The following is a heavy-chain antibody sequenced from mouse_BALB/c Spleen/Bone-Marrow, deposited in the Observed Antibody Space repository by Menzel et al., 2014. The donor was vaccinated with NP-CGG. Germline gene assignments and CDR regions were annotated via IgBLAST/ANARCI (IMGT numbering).Heavy chain of an antibody. J-gene: IGHJ2*01. V-gene: IGHV5-6-5*01. Sequence: EVQGVESGGGLVQPGGSLKLSCAASGFTFSSFVMSWVRQTPEKRLEWVASISSGGSMYYSDSVKGRFIISRDNARNILYLQMSSLRSEDTAMYYCGGDCEGSSRFDYWGQGSTLTVSS. CDR2: ISSGGSM. CDR1: GFTFSSFV. CDR3: GGDCEGSSRFDY. D-gene: IGHD1-1*01.